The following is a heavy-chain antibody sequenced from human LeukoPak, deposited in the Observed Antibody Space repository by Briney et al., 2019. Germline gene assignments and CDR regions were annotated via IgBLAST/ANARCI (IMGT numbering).Heavy chain of an antibody. Sequence: ASVKVSCKASGYTFTSYDINWVRQAPGQGLEWMGWMNPNSGNTGYAQKFQGRVTMTRNTSISTAYMELGSLRSEDTAVYYCARGPSWNYVVPLDYWGQGALVTVSS. CDR1: GYTFTSYD. D-gene: IGHD1-7*01. J-gene: IGHJ4*02. CDR3: ARGPSWNYVVPLDY. V-gene: IGHV1-8*01. CDR2: MNPNSGNT.